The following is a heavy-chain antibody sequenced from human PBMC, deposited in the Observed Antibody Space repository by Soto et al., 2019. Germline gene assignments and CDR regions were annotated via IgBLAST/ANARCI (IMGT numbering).Heavy chain of an antibody. CDR3: ARAGYDRDGGGYYYCDY. J-gene: IGHJ4*02. V-gene: IGHV4-31*03. Sequence: QVQLQESGPGLVKSSQTLSLTCTVSGGSIGSGSYYWSWIRQHPGKGLEWIGYINYSGSTFYIPSRKRRVTTSIDTSTNQVSLKLSSVTAADTAVYYCARAGYDRDGGGYYYCDYWGQGTLGTVSS. D-gene: IGHD3-22*01. CDR1: GGSIGSGSYY. CDR2: INYSGST.